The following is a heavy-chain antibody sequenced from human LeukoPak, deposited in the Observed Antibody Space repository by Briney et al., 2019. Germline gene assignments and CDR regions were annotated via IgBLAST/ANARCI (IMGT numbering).Heavy chain of an antibody. J-gene: IGHJ4*02. CDR1: GGSFSGSN. CDR3: VRAYDY. CDR2: IYNSGST. V-gene: IGHV4-34*01. Sequence: SETLSLTCAVYGGSFSGSNWSWIRGPPGKGLEWIGEIYNSGSTIYDPSLKSRVTISADTSKNQLSLNLISVTAADTAVYYCVRAYDYWGQGTLVIVSS.